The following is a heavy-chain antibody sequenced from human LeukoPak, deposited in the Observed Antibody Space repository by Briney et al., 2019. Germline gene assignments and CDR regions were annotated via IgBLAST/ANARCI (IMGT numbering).Heavy chain of an antibody. CDR1: GCTFSSYA. D-gene: IGHD1-14*01. Sequence: GGSLRLSCAASGCTFSSYAMSWVRQAPGKGLEWVSAISGSGGSTYYADSVKGRFTISRDNSKNTLYLQMNSLRAEDTAVYYCALRGMSEGYYYYYYMDVWGKGTTVTVSS. V-gene: IGHV3-23*01. CDR2: ISGSGGST. CDR3: ALRGMSEGYYYYYYMDV. J-gene: IGHJ6*03.